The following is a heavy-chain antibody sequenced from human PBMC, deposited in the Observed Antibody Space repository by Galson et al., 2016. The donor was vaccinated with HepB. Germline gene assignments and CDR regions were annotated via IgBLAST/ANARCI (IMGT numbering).Heavy chain of an antibody. V-gene: IGHV3-30-3*02. CDR1: GFTFNSYA. CDR2: ISYDGRKK. D-gene: IGHD6-13*01. Sequence: SLRLSCAASGFTFNSYAMHWVRQAPGKAPEWVAVISYDGRKKYYADSVKGRFTISRDSSKNTLFLQMNSLRPEDTAVYYCTKCRGYSSPGGVPGGPFDYWGQGALITVSS. J-gene: IGHJ4*02. CDR3: TKCRGYSSPGGVPGGPFDY.